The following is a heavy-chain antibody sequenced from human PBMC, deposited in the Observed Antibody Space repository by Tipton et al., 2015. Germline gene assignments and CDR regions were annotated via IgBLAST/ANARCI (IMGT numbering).Heavy chain of an antibody. Sequence: LRLSCAVYGGSFSGYYWTWIRQPPGKGLEWIGEINHSGGTKYNPSLKSRVTMSRDTSKNQFSLTLNSVAAADTAVYYCARDLEHGMDVWGHGTTVTVSS. CDR2: INHSGGT. CDR3: ARDLEHGMDV. CDR1: GGSFSGYY. V-gene: IGHV4-34*01. D-gene: IGHD5-24*01. J-gene: IGHJ6*02.